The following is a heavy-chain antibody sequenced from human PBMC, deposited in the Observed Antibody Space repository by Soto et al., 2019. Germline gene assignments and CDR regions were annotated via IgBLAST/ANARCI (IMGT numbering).Heavy chain of an antibody. CDR1: GASTGSGGYY. D-gene: IGHD4-17*01. Sequence: QVQLQESGPGLVKTSQTLSLTCTVSGASTGSGGYYWSWIRQHPGKGLEWIGYIYYTGSTYYSPSLKSRASISVDTSKNEFSLKLDSVTAEDTAVYYCARADYGDRGLAFDSWGQGTLVTVSS. CDR3: ARADYGDRGLAFDS. V-gene: IGHV4-31*03. CDR2: IYYTGST. J-gene: IGHJ4*02.